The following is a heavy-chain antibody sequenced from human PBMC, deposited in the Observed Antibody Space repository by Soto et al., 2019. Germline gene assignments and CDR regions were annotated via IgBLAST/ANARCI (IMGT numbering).Heavy chain of an antibody. CDR1: GSTFGSYW. Sequence: GGSLRLSXAVSGSTFGSYWMNWVRLIPGKGLEWVAYIKPDGSATYYVDSVKGRFTISRDNAKNSLYLQMNSLRVEDTSVYYCARAGYCGPGCYYYFDYWGQGTLVTVSS. V-gene: IGHV3-7*01. CDR2: IKPDGSAT. D-gene: IGHD2-21*02. J-gene: IGHJ4*02. CDR3: ARAGYCGPGCYYYFDY.